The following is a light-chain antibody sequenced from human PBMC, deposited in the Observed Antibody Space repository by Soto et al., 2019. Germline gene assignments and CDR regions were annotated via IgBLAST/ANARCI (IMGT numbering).Light chain of an antibody. CDR1: QSIRSW. V-gene: IGKV1-5*01. J-gene: IGKJ1*01. Sequence: IQLTQSPSTLSASVGDRVTITCRASQSIRSWLAWYQQKPGKAPKVLIYDASSLESGVPSRFRGSGSGTEFTLTISSLKPDDFETYYCQHNNGYSWTFGQGTKVDIK. CDR3: QHNNGYSWT. CDR2: DAS.